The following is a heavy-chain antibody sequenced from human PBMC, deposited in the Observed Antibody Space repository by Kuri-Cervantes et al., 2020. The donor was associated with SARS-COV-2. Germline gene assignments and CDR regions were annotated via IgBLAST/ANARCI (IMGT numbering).Heavy chain of an antibody. CDR2: IYSGGST. J-gene: IGHJ4*02. V-gene: IGHV3-53*01. CDR3: ARSGYTVVTPDY. CDR1: GFTASSNY. D-gene: IGHD4-23*01. Sequence: GGSLRLSCAASGFTASSNYMSWVRQAPGKGLEWVSVIYSGGSTYYADSVKGRLTISRDNSKNTPYLQMNSLRAEDTAVYYCARSGYTVVTPDYWGQGTLVTVSS.